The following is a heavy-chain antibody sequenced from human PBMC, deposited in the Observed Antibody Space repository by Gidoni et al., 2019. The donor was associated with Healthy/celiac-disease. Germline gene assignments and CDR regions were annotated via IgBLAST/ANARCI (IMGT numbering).Heavy chain of an antibody. J-gene: IGHJ4*02. D-gene: IGHD3-3*01. V-gene: IGHV1-3*04. CDR2: INTGNGNT. CDR1: GYTFTSYA. CDR3: ARADFGFDY. Sequence: QVPLVQSGAEVKKPGASVKVSCKASGYTFTSYAMHWVRQAPGQRLEWMGWINTGNGNTKHSQKFQGRVTITRDTSASTAYMELSSLRSEDTAVYYCARADFGFDYWGQGTLVTVSS.